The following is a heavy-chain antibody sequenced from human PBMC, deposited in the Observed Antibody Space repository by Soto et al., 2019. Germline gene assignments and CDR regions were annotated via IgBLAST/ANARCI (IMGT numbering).Heavy chain of an antibody. V-gene: IGHV1-18*01. CDR1: GYTFTTYG. J-gene: IGHJ3*02. CDR3: ARDPDYDILTGYTHDALDI. D-gene: IGHD3-9*01. Sequence: ASVKVSCKASGYTFTTYGISWLRQAPGQGLEWMGWISGYNGITNYAQNLQGRVTMTTDTSTSTAYMELRSLRSDDTAVYFCARDPDYDILTGYTHDALDIWGQGTMVTVSS. CDR2: ISGYNGIT.